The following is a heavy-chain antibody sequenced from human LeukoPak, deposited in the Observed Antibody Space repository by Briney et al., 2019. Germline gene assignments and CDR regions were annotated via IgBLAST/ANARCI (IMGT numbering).Heavy chain of an antibody. CDR1: GGSISSSSYY. J-gene: IGHJ5*02. CDR2: IYYSGST. V-gene: IGHV4-61*01. D-gene: IGHD1-26*01. CDR3: AREGGPELSGSQSWFDP. Sequence: SETLSLTCTVSGGSISSSSYYWGWIRQPPGKGLEWIGYIYYSGSTNYNPSLKSRVTISVDTSKNQFSLKLSSVTAADTAVYYCAREGGPELSGSQSWFDPWGQGTLVTVSS.